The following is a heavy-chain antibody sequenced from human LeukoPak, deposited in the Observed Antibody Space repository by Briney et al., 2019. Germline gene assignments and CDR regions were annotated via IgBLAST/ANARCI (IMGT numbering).Heavy chain of an antibody. Sequence: HPGESLRLSCAASGFSFSRYGMNWVRQAPGKGLEWVSAISGSGGSTYYADSVKGRFTISRDDSKNTAYLQMNSLKTEDTAVYYCAKPLLLWRKTNRLEGITGTIDAFDIWGQGTMVTVSS. CDR3: AKPLLLWRKTNRLEGITGTIDAFDI. J-gene: IGHJ3*02. V-gene: IGHV3-23*01. CDR2: ISGSGGST. D-gene: IGHD1-7*01. CDR1: GFSFSRYG.